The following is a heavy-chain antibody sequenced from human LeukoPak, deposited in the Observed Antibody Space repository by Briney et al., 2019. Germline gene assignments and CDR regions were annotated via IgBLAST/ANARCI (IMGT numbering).Heavy chain of an antibody. CDR1: GFPFTTYW. J-gene: IGHJ6*02. D-gene: IGHD3-10*01. CDR3: ANNYGSGSAVNYYYYGMDV. V-gene: IGHV3-23*01. Sequence: GGSLRLSCAASGFPFTTYWMSWVRQAPGKGLEWVSAISGSGGSTYYADSVKGRFTISRDNSKNTLYLQMNSLRAEDTAVYYCANNYGSGSAVNYYYYGMDVWGQGTTVTVSS. CDR2: ISGSGGST.